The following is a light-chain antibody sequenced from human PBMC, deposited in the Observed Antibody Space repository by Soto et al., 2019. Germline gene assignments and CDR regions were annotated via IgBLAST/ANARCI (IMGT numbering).Light chain of an antibody. Sequence: QSALTQPASVSGSPGQSITISCTGTSSDVGDNNYVSWYQQHPGKAPKLMIYDVTHRPSGISNRFSGSKSGNTASLTISGLPAEDEADYYCSSYTSSSTLYVVGTGTKLTVL. CDR3: SSYTSSSTLYV. CDR1: SSDVGDNNY. CDR2: DVT. J-gene: IGLJ1*01. V-gene: IGLV2-14*01.